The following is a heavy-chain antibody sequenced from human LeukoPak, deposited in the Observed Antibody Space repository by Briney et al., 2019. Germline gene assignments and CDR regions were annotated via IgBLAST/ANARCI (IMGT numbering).Heavy chain of an antibody. V-gene: IGHV3-21*01. D-gene: IGHD6-6*01. J-gene: IGHJ4*02. CDR3: ASGARPIEY. Sequence: PGGSLRLSCAASGFTFSNFAMNWVRQAPGKGLEWVSSISSGTSYIYYADSVRGRFTISRDNAKNSLYLQMNGLRAEDTAVYYCASGARPIEYWGQGTLVTVSS. CDR1: GFTFSNFA. CDR2: ISSGTSYI.